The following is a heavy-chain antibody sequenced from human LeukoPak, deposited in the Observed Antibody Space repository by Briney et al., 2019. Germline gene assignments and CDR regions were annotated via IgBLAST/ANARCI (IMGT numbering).Heavy chain of an antibody. CDR1: GGSISSSSYY. CDR3: ASPNSYGPYYFDY. Sequence: LETLSLTCTVSGGSISSSSYYWGWIRQPPGKGLEWIGSIYYSGSTYYNPSLKSRVTISVDTSKNQFSLKLSSVTAADTAVYYCASPNSYGPYYFDYWGQGTLVTVSS. CDR2: IYYSGST. J-gene: IGHJ4*02. D-gene: IGHD5-18*01. V-gene: IGHV4-39*01.